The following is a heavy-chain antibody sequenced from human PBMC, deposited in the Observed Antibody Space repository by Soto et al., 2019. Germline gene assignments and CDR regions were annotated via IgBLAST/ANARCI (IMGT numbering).Heavy chain of an antibody. V-gene: IGHV1-69*13. CDR3: ARDPAPYCSGGSCYFDY. J-gene: IGHJ4*02. D-gene: IGHD2-15*01. CDR2: IIPIFGTA. Sequence: SVKVSCKASGGTFSSYAISWVRQAPGQGLEWMGGIIPIFGTANYAQKFQGRVTITADESTSTAYMELSSLRSEDTAVYYCARDPAPYCSGGSCYFDYWGQGTLVTVSS. CDR1: GGTFSSYA.